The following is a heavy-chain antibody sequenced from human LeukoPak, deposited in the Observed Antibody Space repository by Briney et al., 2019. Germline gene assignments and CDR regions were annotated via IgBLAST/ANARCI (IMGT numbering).Heavy chain of an antibody. V-gene: IGHV3-53*01. CDR2: IYGDGSA. CDR1: GFTVSSNY. Sequence: QPGGSLRLSCAASGFTVSSNYMSWVRQAPGKGLEWVSIIYGDGSAYYADSVKGRFSISRDNSKNTLYLQMDSLRVEDTAVYYCARRPSSKFIDYWGQGTLVTVSS. CDR3: ARRPSSKFIDY. J-gene: IGHJ4*02. D-gene: IGHD3-10*01.